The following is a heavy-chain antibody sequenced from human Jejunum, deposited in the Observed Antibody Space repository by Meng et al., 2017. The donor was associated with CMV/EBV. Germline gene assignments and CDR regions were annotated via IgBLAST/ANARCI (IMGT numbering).Heavy chain of an antibody. J-gene: IGHJ5*02. Sequence: MHWVRQAPGQGLEWMGIIHPSSGSTTYARKFQGRVTMTRDPSTSTFYMELSSLTSEDTAVYFCSRGPYYYESSGYYGGQSNWFDPWGQGTLGTVSS. CDR3: SRGPYYYESSGYYGGQSNWFDP. D-gene: IGHD3-22*01. CDR2: IHPSSGST. V-gene: IGHV1-46*01.